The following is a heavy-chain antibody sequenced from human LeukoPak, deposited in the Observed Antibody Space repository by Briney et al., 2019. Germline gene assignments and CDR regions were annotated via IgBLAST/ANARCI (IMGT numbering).Heavy chain of an antibody. Sequence: HTGGSLRLSCAASGFTFDDYAMHWVRQAPGKGLEWVSGISWNSGSIDYADSVKGRFTISRDNAKNSLYLQMNTLRAEDTALYYCAKGITMIIGRDAFDIWGQGTMVTVSS. CDR1: GFTFDDYA. CDR2: ISWNSGSI. V-gene: IGHV3-9*01. J-gene: IGHJ3*02. CDR3: AKGITMIIGRDAFDI. D-gene: IGHD3-22*01.